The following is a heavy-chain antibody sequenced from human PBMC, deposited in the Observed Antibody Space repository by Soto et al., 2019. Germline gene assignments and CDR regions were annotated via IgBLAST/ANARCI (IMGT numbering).Heavy chain of an antibody. Sequence: QVQLQQWGAGLLKPSETLSLTCAVYGGSFSGYYWSWIRQPPGKGLEWIGEINHSGSTNYNPSLKSRATIYVDTYKNQFSLKLTYAAAADTAVCYCARDLVAKAGRPPHWFDPWGPGNLGTVSS. V-gene: IGHV4-34*01. D-gene: IGHD6-13*01. J-gene: IGHJ5*02. CDR1: GGSFSGYY. CDR3: ARDLVAKAGRPPHWFDP. CDR2: INHSGST.